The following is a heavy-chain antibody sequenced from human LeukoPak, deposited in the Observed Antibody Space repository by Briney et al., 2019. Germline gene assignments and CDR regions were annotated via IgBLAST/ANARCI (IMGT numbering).Heavy chain of an antibody. Sequence: GSPRLSCAASGLTFSSYSMNWVRQAPGKGLEWVSSISSSSSYIYYADSVKGRFTISRDNAKNSLYLQMNSLRAEDTAVYYCAREAAAQDFDYWGQGTPATVSS. CDR3: AREAAAQDFDY. CDR1: GLTFSSYS. D-gene: IGHD6-13*01. CDR2: ISSSSSYI. V-gene: IGHV3-21*01. J-gene: IGHJ4*02.